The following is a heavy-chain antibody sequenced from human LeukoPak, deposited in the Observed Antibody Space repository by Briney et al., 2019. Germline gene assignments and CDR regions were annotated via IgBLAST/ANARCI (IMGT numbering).Heavy chain of an antibody. V-gene: IGHV3-7*01. CDR1: GFTFSDYW. CDR2: IKQDGSEK. Sequence: QPGGSLRLSCASSGFTFSDYWMSWVRQAPGKGLEWVANIKQDGSEKYYVDSVKGRFTISRDNAKNSLYLQMNSLRAEDTAVYYCARGSTGYYLYHYYMDVWGKGTTVTVSS. J-gene: IGHJ6*03. CDR3: ARGSTGYYLYHYYMDV. D-gene: IGHD3-9*01.